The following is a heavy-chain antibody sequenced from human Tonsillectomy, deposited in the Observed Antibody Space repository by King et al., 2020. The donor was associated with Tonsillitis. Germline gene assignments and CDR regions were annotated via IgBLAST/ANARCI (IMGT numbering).Heavy chain of an antibody. D-gene: IGHD5-18*01. J-gene: IGHJ6*03. V-gene: IGHV3-53*01. CDR2: IYSGGST. CDR3: ARDIAMVGSPPDYYMDV. CDR1: GFTVSSNY. Sequence: VQLVESGGGLIQPGGSLRLSCAASGFTVSSNYMSWVRQAPGKGLEWVSVIYSGGSTFHSDSVKGRFTISRDNSRNTVYLQMNSLRAEDTAVYYCARDIAMVGSPPDYYMDVWGKGTTVIVSS.